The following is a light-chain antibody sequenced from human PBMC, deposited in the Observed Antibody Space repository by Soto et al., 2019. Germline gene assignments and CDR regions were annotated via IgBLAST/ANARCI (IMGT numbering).Light chain of an antibody. Sequence: EIVMTQSPATLSVSPGERAILSCRASQSISSSLAWYQQKPGQAPRLLIYGASTRATGIPARFSGSGSGTEFTLSISSLQSEDFAVYYCQRYNNGPTYTFGQGTKLEIK. CDR1: QSISSS. J-gene: IGKJ2*01. CDR3: QRYNNGPTYT. CDR2: GAS. V-gene: IGKV3-15*01.